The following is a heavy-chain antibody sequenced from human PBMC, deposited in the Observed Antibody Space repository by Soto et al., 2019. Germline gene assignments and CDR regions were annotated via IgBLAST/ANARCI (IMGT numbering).Heavy chain of an antibody. V-gene: IGHV3-48*02. Sequence: PAGSLKLSSAASGLPFRFYIMNWVRQDPGKGLEWISYITSTSSAINYADSVRGRFTISRDNAMRSLFLHMNSLRDEDTAVYYCARDGKGAAYTHGPYYFDYWGQGALVTVSS. CDR1: GLPFRFYI. D-gene: IGHD2-21*01. CDR3: ARDGKGAAYTHGPYYFDY. CDR2: ITSTSSAI. J-gene: IGHJ4*02.